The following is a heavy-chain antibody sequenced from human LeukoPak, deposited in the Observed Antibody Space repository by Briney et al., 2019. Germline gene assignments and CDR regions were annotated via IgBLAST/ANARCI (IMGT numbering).Heavy chain of an antibody. CDR1: GGSFSGYY. D-gene: IGHD6-13*01. Sequence: SETLSLTCAVYGGSFSGYYWSWIRQPPGKGVEWIGEINHSGSTNYNPSLKSRVTISVDTSKNQFSLKLSSVTAADTAVYYCARGLRIAAAVFYYYYGMDVWGQGTTVTVSS. CDR2: INHSGST. V-gene: IGHV4-34*01. J-gene: IGHJ6*02. CDR3: ARGLRIAAAVFYYYYGMDV.